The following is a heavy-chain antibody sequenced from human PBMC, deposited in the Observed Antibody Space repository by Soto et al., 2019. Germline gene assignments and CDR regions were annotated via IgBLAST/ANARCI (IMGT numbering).Heavy chain of an antibody. CDR3: ARRITVAGSTNWFDP. J-gene: IGHJ5*02. CDR1: GGSISSSSYY. Sequence: QLQLQESGPGLVKPSETLSLTCTVSGGSISSSSYYWGWIRQPPGKGLEWIGSIYYSGSTYYNPSLKSRVTISVDTSKIQFSLKLSSVTAADTAVYYCARRITVAGSTNWFDPWGQGTLVTVSS. CDR2: IYYSGST. V-gene: IGHV4-39*01. D-gene: IGHD6-19*01.